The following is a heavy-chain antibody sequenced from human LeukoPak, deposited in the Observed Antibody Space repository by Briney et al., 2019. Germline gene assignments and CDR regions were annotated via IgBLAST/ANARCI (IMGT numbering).Heavy chain of an antibody. Sequence: GASVKVSCKASGYTFTSYAMNWVRQAPGQGLEWMGGIIPIFGTANYAQKFQGRVTITADESTSTAYMELSSLRSEDTAVYYCARDSTGRISGSYYFDYWGQGTLVTVSS. CDR3: ARDSTGRISGSYYFDY. J-gene: IGHJ4*02. CDR1: GYTFTSYA. D-gene: IGHD1-26*01. V-gene: IGHV1-69*13. CDR2: IIPIFGTA.